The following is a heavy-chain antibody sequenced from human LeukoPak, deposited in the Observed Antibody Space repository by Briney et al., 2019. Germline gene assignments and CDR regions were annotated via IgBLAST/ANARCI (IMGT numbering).Heavy chain of an antibody. CDR1: GGTFSSHA. CDR3: ATGGPYDSSGDFDY. D-gene: IGHD3-22*01. CDR2: ITPIFGTA. V-gene: IGHV1-69*05. J-gene: IGHJ4*02. Sequence: AASVKVSYKASGGTFSSHAISWVRQAPGQGLEWTGRITPIFGTANYAQKFQGRVTITTDESTSTAYMELSSLRSEDTAVYYCATGGPYDSSGDFDYWGQGTQVTVSS.